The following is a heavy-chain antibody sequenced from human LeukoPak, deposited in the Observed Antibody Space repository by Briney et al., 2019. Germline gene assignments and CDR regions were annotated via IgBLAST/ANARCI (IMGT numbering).Heavy chain of an antibody. J-gene: IGHJ4*02. V-gene: IGHV1-69*04. CDR1: GGTFSSYA. Sequence: ASVKVSCKASGGTFSSYAISWVRQAPGQGLEWMGRIIPILGIANYAQKFQGRVTITADKSTSTAYMELSSLRSEDTAVYYCARGEYYYGSGSYSPFDYWGQGTLVTVSS. CDR2: IIPILGIA. D-gene: IGHD3-10*01. CDR3: ARGEYYYGSGSYSPFDY.